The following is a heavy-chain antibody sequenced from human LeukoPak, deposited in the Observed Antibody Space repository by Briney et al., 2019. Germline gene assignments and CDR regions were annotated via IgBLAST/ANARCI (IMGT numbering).Heavy chain of an antibody. Sequence: ASVKLSCKASGYTFSDYIINWVRQAPGQGLEWMGWISPHNGNTDYAQKFQGRVTMTTDTSTSTAYMTLRSLRSDDTCIYYCARGLTRGSNPWGQGTLVTVSS. V-gene: IGHV1-18*01. J-gene: IGHJ5*02. D-gene: IGHD2-15*01. CDR2: ISPHNGNT. CDR1: GYTFSDYI. CDR3: ARGLTRGSNP.